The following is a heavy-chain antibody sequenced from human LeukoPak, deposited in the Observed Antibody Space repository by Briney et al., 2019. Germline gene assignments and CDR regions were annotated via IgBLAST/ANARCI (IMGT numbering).Heavy chain of an antibody. D-gene: IGHD6-6*01. CDR3: ARCWSIAARRGCAFDI. V-gene: IGHV4-34*01. J-gene: IGHJ3*02. CDR2: INHSGST. Sequence: PSETLSLTCAVYGGSFSGYYWSWIRQPPGKGLEWIGEINHSGSTNYNPSLKSRVTISVDTSKNQFSLKLSSVTAADTAVYYCARCWSIAARRGCAFDIWGQGTMVTVSS. CDR1: GGSFSGYY.